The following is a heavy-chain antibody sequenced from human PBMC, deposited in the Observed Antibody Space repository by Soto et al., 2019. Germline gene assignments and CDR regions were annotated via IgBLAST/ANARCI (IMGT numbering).Heavy chain of an antibody. CDR1: GATISSGGFY. V-gene: IGHV4-31*03. Sequence: SETLSLTCTVSGATISSGGFYWSWIRQRPGKGLEWIGHIYYTGSTYYNPSLNSRVTISVDMSKNQFSLKLRSVTAADTAVYYCARDFTDSSGPTLGMGVWGQGTTVTVSS. D-gene: IGHD6-19*01. CDR3: ARDFTDSSGPTLGMGV. J-gene: IGHJ6*02. CDR2: IYYTGST.